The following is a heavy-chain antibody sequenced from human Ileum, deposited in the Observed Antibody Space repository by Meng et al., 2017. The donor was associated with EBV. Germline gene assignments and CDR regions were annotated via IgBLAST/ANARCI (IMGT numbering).Heavy chain of an antibody. CDR2: IKSKTHDEAK. CDR3: TTGVGYGYDY. D-gene: IGHD5-12*01. J-gene: IGHJ4*02. V-gene: IGHV3-15*01. Sequence: EVQLVEYGGGLVKPGGFLRLSCAASGFTFSDAWMSWVRQAPGKGLEWVGRIKSKTHDEAKDYAAPVKGRFTISRDDSENTVFLQMSNLKIEDTALYYCTTGVGYGYDYWGQGTLVTVSS. CDR1: GFTFSDAW.